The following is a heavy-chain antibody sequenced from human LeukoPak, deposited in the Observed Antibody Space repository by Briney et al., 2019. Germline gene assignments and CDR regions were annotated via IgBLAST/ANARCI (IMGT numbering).Heavy chain of an antibody. CDR1: GFTFSTYG. J-gene: IGHJ4*02. D-gene: IGHD3-22*01. CDR2: ISYDGSNK. CDR3: ARDPNYYDSSGYLGLFDY. V-gene: IGHV3-30*03. Sequence: QPGGSLRLSCAASGFTFSTYGMHWVRQAPGKGLEWVAVISYDGSNKYYADSVKGRFTISRDNSKNTLYLQMNSLRAEDTAVYYCARDPNYYDSSGYLGLFDYWGQGTLVTVSS.